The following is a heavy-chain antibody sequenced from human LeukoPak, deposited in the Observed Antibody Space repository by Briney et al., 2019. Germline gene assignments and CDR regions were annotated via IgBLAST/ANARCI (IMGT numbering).Heavy chain of an antibody. CDR2: INHSGST. CDR1: GGSFSGYY. V-gene: IGHV4-34*01. Sequence: SETLSLTCAVYGGSFSGYYWSWIRQPPGKGLEWIGEINHSGSTNYNPSLKSRVTISVDASRNQFSLNLNSVTAADAAIYYCARHGGQYDFDYWGQGTLVTVSS. CDR3: ARHGGQYDFDY. J-gene: IGHJ4*02. D-gene: IGHD3-16*01.